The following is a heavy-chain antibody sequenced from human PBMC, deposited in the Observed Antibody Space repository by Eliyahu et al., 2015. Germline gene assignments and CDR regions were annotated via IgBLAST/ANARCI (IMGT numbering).Heavy chain of an antibody. D-gene: IGHD5-12*01. CDR3: ARELDYRFDY. CDR1: GXTVSNNY. V-gene: IGHV3-53*01. Sequence: EVQLVESGGGLIXPGGSXRXSCAASGXTVSNNYXSWXRQAPGKGLEWVSIIYSGGSTYYADSVKGRFTISRDNSKNTLYLQTNSLRAEDTAVYYCARELDYRFDYWGQGTLVTVSS. CDR2: IYSGGST. J-gene: IGHJ4*02.